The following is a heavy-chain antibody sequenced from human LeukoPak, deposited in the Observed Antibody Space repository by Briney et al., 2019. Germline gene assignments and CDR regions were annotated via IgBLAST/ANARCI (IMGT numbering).Heavy chain of an antibody. V-gene: IGHV3-33*06. D-gene: IGHD3-10*01. CDR1: GFTFSSYG. J-gene: IGHJ4*02. CDR2: IWYDGSNK. Sequence: PGGSLRLSCAASGFTFSSYGMHWVRQAPGKGLEWVAVIWYDGSNKYYADSVKGRFTISRDNSKNTLYVQMNSLRAEDTAVYHCAKGHYYGSGSLDYWGQGTLVTVSS. CDR3: AKGHYYGSGSLDY.